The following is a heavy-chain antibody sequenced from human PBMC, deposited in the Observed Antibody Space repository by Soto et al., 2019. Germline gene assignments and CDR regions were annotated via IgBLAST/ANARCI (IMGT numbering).Heavy chain of an antibody. J-gene: IGHJ6*04. Sequence: PSETLSLTCAVYGGSFSGYYWTWIRQPPGKGLEWIGEINHSGSTNYNPSLKSRVTISVDTSKNQFSLKLSSVTAADTAVYYCARVTGRYYYGRDVWGKGTTVTVSS. CDR1: GGSFSGYY. CDR2: INHSGST. V-gene: IGHV4-34*01. CDR3: ARVTGRYYYGRDV.